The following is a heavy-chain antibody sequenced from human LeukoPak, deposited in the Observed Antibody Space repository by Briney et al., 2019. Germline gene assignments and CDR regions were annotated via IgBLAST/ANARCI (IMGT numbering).Heavy chain of an antibody. J-gene: IGHJ4*02. Sequence: ETLSLTCTVSGGSISGYYWNWVRQSPEKGLEWIGYIYHSGTINFNPSLTARVTMSIDTSKNQFSLKLSSVTAADTAVYYCAKSRSLGLQYFDTWGQGTLATVSS. CDR1: GGSISGYY. D-gene: IGHD4-11*01. CDR2: IYHSGTI. V-gene: IGHV4-59*01. CDR3: AKSRSLGLQYFDT.